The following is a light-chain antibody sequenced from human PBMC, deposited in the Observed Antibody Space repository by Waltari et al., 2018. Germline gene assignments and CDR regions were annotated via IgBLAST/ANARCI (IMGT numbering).Light chain of an antibody. V-gene: IGLV2-14*03. J-gene: IGLJ2*01. Sequence: QSALTQPASVSGSPGQSITISCTGPRSDVGGYNSVSWFQQHPGKAPKLLIFDVSDWPSGVSDRFSGSKSGNTAFLTISGLQAEDEADYYCSSYTSSNTLVFGGGTKVTVL. CDR2: DVS. CDR3: SSYTSSNTLV. CDR1: RSDVGGYNS.